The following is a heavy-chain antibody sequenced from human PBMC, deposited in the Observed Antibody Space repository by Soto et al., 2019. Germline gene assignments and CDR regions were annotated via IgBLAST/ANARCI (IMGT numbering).Heavy chain of an antibody. CDR1: GASISGFY. D-gene: IGHD1-1*01. CDR3: VRDGTKTLRDWFDP. V-gene: IGHV4-4*07. J-gene: IGHJ5*02. Sequence: SETLSLTCTVSGASISGFYWSWIRKSAGKGLEWIGRIYATGTTDYNPSLKSRVMMSVDTSKKQLSLKLRSVTAADTAVYYCVRDGTKTLRDWFDPWGQGISVTVSS. CDR2: IYATGTT.